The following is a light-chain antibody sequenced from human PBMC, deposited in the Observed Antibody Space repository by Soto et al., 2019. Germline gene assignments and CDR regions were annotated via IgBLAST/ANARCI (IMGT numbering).Light chain of an antibody. CDR1: QSVGSN. CDR2: GES. V-gene: IGKV3-15*01. Sequence: EIVMTQSPATLSVSPGERATLSCRASQSVGSNLAWYQQKPGQAPRLLIYGESTRATGIPARFSGSGSGTEFTLTISSLQSEDFAIYSCQQYNHWPPLTFGGGTKVEIK. CDR3: QQYNHWPPLT. J-gene: IGKJ4*01.